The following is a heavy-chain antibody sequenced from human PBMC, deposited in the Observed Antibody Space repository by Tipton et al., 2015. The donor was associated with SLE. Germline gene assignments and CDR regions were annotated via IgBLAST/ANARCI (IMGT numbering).Heavy chain of an antibody. CDR2: ISSSGSTI. J-gene: IGHJ4*02. CDR1: GFTFSSYE. V-gene: IGHV3-48*03. Sequence: SLRLSCAASGFTFSSYEMNWVRQAPGKGLEWVSYISSSGSTIYYADSVKGRFTISRDNAKNSLYLQMNGLRAEDTAVYYCASLAVAGISGDYWGQGTLVTVSS. CDR3: ASLAVAGISGDY. D-gene: IGHD6-19*01.